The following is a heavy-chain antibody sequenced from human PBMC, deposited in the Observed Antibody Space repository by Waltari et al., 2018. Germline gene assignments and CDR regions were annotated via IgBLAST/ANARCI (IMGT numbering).Heavy chain of an antibody. D-gene: IGHD3-22*01. CDR3: ARVGRYYDSSGGMDV. Sequence: QVQLQESGPGLVKPSETLSLTCTVSGGSVSSGSYYWSWIRQPPGKGLEWIGYIYYSGSTNYNPSLKSRVTISVDTSKNQFSLKLSSVTAADTAMYYCARVGRYYDSSGGMDVWGQGTTVTVSS. CDR1: GGSVSSGSYY. CDR2: IYYSGST. J-gene: IGHJ6*02. V-gene: IGHV4-61*01.